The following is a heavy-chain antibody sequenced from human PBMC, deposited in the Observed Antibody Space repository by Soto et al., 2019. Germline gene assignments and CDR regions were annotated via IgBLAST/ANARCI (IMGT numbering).Heavy chain of an antibody. J-gene: IGHJ4*02. CDR1: GFTFSSYS. D-gene: IGHD2-2*01. CDR3: ARDKLPADGSAYLDY. Sequence: GGSLRLSCAASGFTFSSYSMNWVRQAPGKGLEWVSYISSSSSTIYYADSVKGRFTISRDNAKNSLYLQMNSLRAEDTAVYYCARDKLPADGSAYLDYWGQATLVNGPS. V-gene: IGHV3-48*01. CDR2: ISSSSSTI.